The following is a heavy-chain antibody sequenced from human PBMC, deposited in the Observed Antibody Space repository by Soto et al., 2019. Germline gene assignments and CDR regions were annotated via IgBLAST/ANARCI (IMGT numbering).Heavy chain of an antibody. CDR2: IIPIFGTA. CDR3: ARDKQKWSRFRNYYYYGMDV. Sequence: ASVKVSCKASGGTFSSYAISSVRQAPGQGXEWMGGIIPIFGTANYAQKFQGRVTITADESTSTAYMELSSLRSEDTAVYYCARDKQKWSRFRNYYYYGMDVWGQGTTVTVSS. J-gene: IGHJ6*02. CDR1: GGTFSSYA. V-gene: IGHV1-69*13. D-gene: IGHD2-15*01.